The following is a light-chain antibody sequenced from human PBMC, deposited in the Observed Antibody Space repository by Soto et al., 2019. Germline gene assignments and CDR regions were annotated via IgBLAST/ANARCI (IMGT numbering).Light chain of an antibody. J-gene: IGLJ1*01. CDR1: SSDVGGYNY. CDR2: EVS. CDR3: SSYAGSNNFV. Sequence: QSALTQPPSASGSPGQSVTISCTGTSSDVGGYNYVSWYQQYSGTAPKLMIYEVSKRPSGVPDRFSGSKSGNTASLTVTGLQVEDEADYYCSSYAGSNNFVFGTGTKVTVL. V-gene: IGLV2-8*01.